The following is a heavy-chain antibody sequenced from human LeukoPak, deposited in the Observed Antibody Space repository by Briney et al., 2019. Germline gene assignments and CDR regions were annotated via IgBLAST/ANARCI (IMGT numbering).Heavy chain of an antibody. Sequence: GGSLRLSCSASGFTFSIFTMNWVRQAPGKGLERVSCISGGSSTIYYADPLKGRFTISRDNAKNSLYLQINSLRDEDTAVYYCARDRGGSYYDYWGQGTLVTVSS. CDR2: ISGGSSTI. CDR3: ARDRGGSYYDY. CDR1: GFTFSIFT. D-gene: IGHD1-26*01. J-gene: IGHJ4*02. V-gene: IGHV3-48*02.